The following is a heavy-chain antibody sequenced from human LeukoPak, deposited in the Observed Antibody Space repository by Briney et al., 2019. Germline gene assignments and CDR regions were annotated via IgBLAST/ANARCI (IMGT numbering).Heavy chain of an antibody. V-gene: IGHV3-23*01. CDR3: AKAEQWLVYV. CDR1: GFTFSSYA. D-gene: IGHD6-19*01. Sequence: GGSLRLSCAASGFTFSSYAMSWVRQAPGKGLEWVSAISGSEGSTYYADSVKGRFTISRDNSKNTLYLQMNNLRAEDTAVYYCAKAEQWLVYVWGQGTMVTVSS. J-gene: IGHJ3*01. CDR2: ISGSEGST.